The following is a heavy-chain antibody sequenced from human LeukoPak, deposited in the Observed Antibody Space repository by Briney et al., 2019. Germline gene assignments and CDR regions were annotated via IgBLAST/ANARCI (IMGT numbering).Heavy chain of an antibody. CDR1: GGTFSSYA. V-gene: IGHV1-69*05. CDR3: ARGYGGNSGDYFDY. D-gene: IGHD4-23*01. J-gene: IGHJ4*02. Sequence: GASVKVSCKASGGTFSSYAISWVRQAPGQGLEWMGGIIPIFGTANYAQKFQGRVTITTDESTSTAYVELSSLRSEDTAVYYCARGYGGNSGDYFDYWGQGTLVTVSS. CDR2: IIPIFGTA.